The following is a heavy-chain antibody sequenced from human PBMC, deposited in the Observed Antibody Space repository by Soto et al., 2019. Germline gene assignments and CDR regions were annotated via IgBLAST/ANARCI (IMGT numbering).Heavy chain of an antibody. CDR3: ARDQGYCSSTSCYVYYGMDV. J-gene: IGHJ6*02. CDR1: GFTFSSYG. V-gene: IGHV3-33*01. Sequence: LRLSCPASGFTFSSYGMHWVRQAPGKGLEWVAVIWYDGSNKYYADSVKGRFTISRDNSKNTLYLQMNSLRAEDTAVYYCARDQGYCSSTSCYVYYGMDVWGQGTTVTVSS. CDR2: IWYDGSNK. D-gene: IGHD2-2*01.